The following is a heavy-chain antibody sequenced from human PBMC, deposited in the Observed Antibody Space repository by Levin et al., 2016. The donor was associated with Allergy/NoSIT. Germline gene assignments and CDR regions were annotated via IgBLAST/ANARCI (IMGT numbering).Heavy chain of an antibody. Sequence: RQAPGKALEWLALIYWDDDKRYSPSLKSRLTITKDTSKNQVVLTMTNMDPVDTATYYCALEYYYDSSGYTIDPWGQGTLVTVSS. J-gene: IGHJ5*02. V-gene: IGHV2-5*02. CDR2: IYWDDDK. D-gene: IGHD3-22*01. CDR3: ALEYYYDSSGYTIDP.